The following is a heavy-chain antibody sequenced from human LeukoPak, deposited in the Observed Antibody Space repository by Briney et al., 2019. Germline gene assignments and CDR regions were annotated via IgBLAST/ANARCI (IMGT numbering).Heavy chain of an antibody. CDR3: AKVEQRFPYFDY. D-gene: IGHD1/OR15-1a*01. J-gene: IGHJ4*02. Sequence: GGSLRLSCAASGFTFSSYAMSWVRQATGKGLEWVSAISGSGGSTYYADSVKGRFTISRDNSKNTLYLQMNSLRAEDTAVYYCAKVEQRFPYFDYWGQGTLVTVSS. CDR1: GFTFSSYA. CDR2: ISGSGGST. V-gene: IGHV3-23*01.